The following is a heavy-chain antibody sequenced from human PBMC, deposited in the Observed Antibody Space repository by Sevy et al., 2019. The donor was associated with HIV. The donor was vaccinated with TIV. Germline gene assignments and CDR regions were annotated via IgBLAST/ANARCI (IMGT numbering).Heavy chain of an antibody. D-gene: IGHD3-10*01. CDR3: ARRQDYDGFYYFDY. Sequence: GSLRLSCTVSGGSISSYYWSWIRQPPGKGLEWIGYIYYSGSTNYNPSLKSRVTISVDTSKNQFSLKLSSVTAADTAVYYCARRQDYDGFYYFDYWGQGTLVTVSS. CDR2: IYYSGST. J-gene: IGHJ4*02. CDR1: GGSISSYY. V-gene: IGHV4-59*12.